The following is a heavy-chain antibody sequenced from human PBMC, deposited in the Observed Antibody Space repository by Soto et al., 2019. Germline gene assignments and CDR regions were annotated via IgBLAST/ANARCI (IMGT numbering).Heavy chain of an antibody. CDR3: ASRYCSSTSCYNAFDI. CDR1: GYTFTSYA. D-gene: IGHD2-2*02. V-gene: IGHV1-3*01. CDR2: INAGNGNT. Sequence: VKVSCKASGYTFTSYAMHWVRQAPGQRLEWMGWINAGNGNTKYSQKFQGRVTITRDTSASTTYVELSSLRSEDTAVYYCASRYCSSTSCYNAFDIWGQGTMVTVSS. J-gene: IGHJ3*02.